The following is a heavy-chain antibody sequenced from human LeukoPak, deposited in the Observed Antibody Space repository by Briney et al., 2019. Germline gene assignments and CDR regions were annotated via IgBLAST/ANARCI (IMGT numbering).Heavy chain of an antibody. CDR1: GGSISSYY. CDR2: IYTSGST. J-gene: IGHJ4*02. D-gene: IGHD1-1*01. CDR3: ARRGTYFDY. V-gene: IGHV4-4*07. Sequence: SETLSLTCTVSGGSISSYYWSWIRQPAGKGLGWIGRIYTSGSTNYNPSLKSRVTMSVDTSKNQFSLKLSSVTAADTAVYYCARRGTYFDYWGQGTLVTVSS.